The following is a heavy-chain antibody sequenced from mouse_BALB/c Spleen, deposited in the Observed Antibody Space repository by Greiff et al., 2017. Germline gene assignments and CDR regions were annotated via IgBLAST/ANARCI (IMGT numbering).Heavy chain of an antibody. J-gene: IGHJ4*01. CDR1: GYSITSDYA. D-gene: IGHD1-1*01. CDR3: ARYYFYAMDY. CDR2: ISYSGST. Sequence: EVQGVESGPGLVKPSQSLSLTCTVTGYSITSDYAWNWIRQFPGNKLEWMGYISYSGSTSYNPSLKSRISITRDTSKNQFFLQLNSVTTEDTATYYCARYYFYAMDYWGQGTSVTVSS. V-gene: IGHV3-2*02.